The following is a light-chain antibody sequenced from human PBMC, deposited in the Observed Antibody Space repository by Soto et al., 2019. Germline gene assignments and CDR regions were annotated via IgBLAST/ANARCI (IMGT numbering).Light chain of an antibody. CDR2: DAS. V-gene: IGKV1-5*01. CDR1: QSISSW. CDR3: QQYNSYSPPWT. Sequence: IQMTQSPSTLSASVGDRVTITCRASQSISSWLAWYQQKPGKAPKLLIYDASSLESGGPSRFSGSGSGTEFPLTISSLQPDDFATYYCQQYNSYSPPWTFGQGTKVDI. J-gene: IGKJ1*01.